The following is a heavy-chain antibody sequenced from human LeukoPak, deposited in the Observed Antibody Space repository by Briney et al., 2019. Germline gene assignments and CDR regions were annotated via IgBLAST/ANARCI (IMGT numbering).Heavy chain of an antibody. V-gene: IGHV3-7*01. J-gene: IGHJ4*02. D-gene: IGHD3-10*01. CDR1: GFTFSSYW. CDR2: IKQDGSEK. Sequence: GGSLRLSCAASGFTFSSYWMSWVRQAPGKGLEWVANIKQDGSEKYYVDSVKGRFTISRDNAKNSLYLQMSSLRDEDTAVYYCVREDPSEYGSIDYWGQGTLVTVSS. CDR3: VREDPSEYGSIDY.